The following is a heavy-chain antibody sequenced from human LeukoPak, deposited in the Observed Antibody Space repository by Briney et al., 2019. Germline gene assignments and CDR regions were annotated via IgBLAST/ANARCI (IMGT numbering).Heavy chain of an antibody. CDR2: ISSSSSYI. CDR1: GFTFSSYS. CDR3: ARGLGVVVVAANY. Sequence: NAGGSLRLSCAASGFTFSSYSMNWVRQAPGKGLEWVSSISSSSSYIYYADSVKGRFTISRDNAKNSLYLQMNSLRAEDTAVYYCARGLGVVVVAANYWGQGTLVTVSS. D-gene: IGHD2-15*01. V-gene: IGHV3-21*01. J-gene: IGHJ4*02.